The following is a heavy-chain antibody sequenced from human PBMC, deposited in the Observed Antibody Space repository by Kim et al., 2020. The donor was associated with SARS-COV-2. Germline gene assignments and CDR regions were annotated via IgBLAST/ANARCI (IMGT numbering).Heavy chain of an antibody. Sequence: ASVKVSCKASGYTFTSYDINWVRQATGQGLEWMGWMNPNSGNTGYAQKFQGRVTMTRNTSISTAYMELSSLRSEDTAVYYCARGLGDCSSTSCYTGSLGFDPWGQGTLVTVSS. CDR2: MNPNSGNT. CDR3: ARGLGDCSSTSCYTGSLGFDP. D-gene: IGHD2-2*02. J-gene: IGHJ5*02. CDR1: GYTFTSYD. V-gene: IGHV1-8*01.